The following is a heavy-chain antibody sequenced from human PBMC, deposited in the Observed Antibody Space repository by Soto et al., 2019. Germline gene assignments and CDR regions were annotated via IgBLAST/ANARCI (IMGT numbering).Heavy chain of an antibody. D-gene: IGHD1-1*01. V-gene: IGHV3-23*01. CDR2: ISGSGGGT. CDR1: GFTFTSYS. Sequence: GGSLRLSCAASGFTFTSYSMNWVRQAPGKXLEWVSSISGSGGGTYYADSVKGRFTFSRDNSKNTLYLQMNSLRAEDTAVYYCAKFGMATTKRSPPYHIDYWGQGVLVTVSS. CDR3: AKFGMATTKRSPPYHIDY. J-gene: IGHJ4*02.